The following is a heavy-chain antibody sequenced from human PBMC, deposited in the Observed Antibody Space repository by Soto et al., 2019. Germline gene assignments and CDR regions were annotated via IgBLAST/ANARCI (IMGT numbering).Heavy chain of an antibody. CDR1: VFSLNTSVVS. CDR2: IYWNDDE. J-gene: IGHJ4*02. CDR3: AHMYYFDGSGYYPTADY. Sequence: PTLAKPTQTLTLTRRFVVFSLNTSVVSVGWIRQPPGKALEWLALIYWNDDERYSPSLKTRLTITKDTSKNQVVLRMTKMDPVDTATYYCAHMYYFDGSGYYPTADYWGRGTLVTVSS. V-gene: IGHV2-5*01. D-gene: IGHD3-22*01.